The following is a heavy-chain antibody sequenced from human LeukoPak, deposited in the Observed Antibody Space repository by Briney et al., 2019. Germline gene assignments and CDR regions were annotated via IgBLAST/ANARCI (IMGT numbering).Heavy chain of an antibody. CDR1: GGSFSGYY. D-gene: IGHD3-10*01. Sequence: SETLSLTCAVYGGSFSGYYWSWIRQPPGKGLEWIGEINHSGSTNYNPSLKSRVTISVDTSKNQFSLKLSSVTAADTAVYYCARANYYYGSGSYSNRNNWFDPWGQGTLVTVSS. V-gene: IGHV4-34*01. J-gene: IGHJ5*02. CDR3: ARANYYYGSGSYSNRNNWFDP. CDR2: INHSGST.